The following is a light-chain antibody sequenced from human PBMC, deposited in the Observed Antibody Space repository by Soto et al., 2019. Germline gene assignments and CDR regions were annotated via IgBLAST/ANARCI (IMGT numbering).Light chain of an antibody. J-gene: IGKJ4*01. Sequence: DIQMTQSPSSVSASVGDRVTITCRASQDINRWLGWYQQKPGKAPNLLIFGASILHSGVPSRFSGGGSGADFTLTISSLQPEDFATYYCQQSKTYPPTFGGGTKVEIK. V-gene: IGKV1-12*01. CDR1: QDINRW. CDR2: GAS. CDR3: QQSKTYPPT.